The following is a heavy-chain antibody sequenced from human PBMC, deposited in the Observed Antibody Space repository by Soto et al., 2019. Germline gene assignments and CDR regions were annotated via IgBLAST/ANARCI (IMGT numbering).Heavy chain of an antibody. CDR3: ATSSDWSPLLDY. V-gene: IGHV1-2*02. D-gene: IGHD6-19*01. Sequence: ASVKVSCKASQYTFSNYYLHWVRQAPGQRPEWMGWINNGGGTIYAQDFQGRLTMTRDASITTAYMELSRLSSDDTAFYYCATSSDWSPLLDYWGQGTLVTVSS. CDR1: QYTFSNYY. J-gene: IGHJ4*02. CDR2: INNGGGT.